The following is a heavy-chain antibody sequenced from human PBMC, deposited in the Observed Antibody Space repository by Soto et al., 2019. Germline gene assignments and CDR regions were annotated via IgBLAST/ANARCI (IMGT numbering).Heavy chain of an antibody. J-gene: IGHJ4*02. CDR2: ISSSSSYI. D-gene: IGHD3-22*01. CDR1: GFTFSSYS. V-gene: IGHV3-21*01. CDR3: ARDIDYYDSSGYYRDY. Sequence: EMQLVESGGGLVKPGGSLRLSCAASGFTFSSYSMNWVRQAPGKGLEWVSSISSSSSYIYYADSVKGRFTISRDNAKNSLYLQMNSLRAEDTAVYYCARDIDYYDSSGYYRDYWGQGTLVTVSS.